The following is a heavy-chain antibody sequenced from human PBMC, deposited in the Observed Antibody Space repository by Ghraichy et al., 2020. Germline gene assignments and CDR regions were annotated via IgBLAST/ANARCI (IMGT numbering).Heavy chain of an antibody. D-gene: IGHD3/OR15-3a*01. CDR1: GFTFSSYW. Sequence: GESLNISCAASGFTFSSYWMTWVRQAPGKGLEWVANILLYGSEKCHMDSVKGRFTISTDNAENSLYLQMSSLRVEDTAVYFCARRTGAHYGMDVWGQGTTVTVSS. CDR2: ILLYGSEK. CDR3: ARRTGAHYGMDV. J-gene: IGHJ6*02. V-gene: IGHV3-7*01.